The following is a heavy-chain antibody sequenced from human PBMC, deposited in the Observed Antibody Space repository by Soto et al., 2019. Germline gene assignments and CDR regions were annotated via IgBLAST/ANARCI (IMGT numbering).Heavy chain of an antibody. D-gene: IGHD2-2*01. Sequence: GGSLRLSRTASGFTFSSYAMNWVRQAPGKGLEWVSGISGSGGTTYYADSVKGRFTISRDNSKNTVYLQMNSLRAEDTAVYFCTKALYCSRTSCYSGGDTFHVWGPGTMVTVSS. CDR3: TKALYCSRTSCYSGGDTFHV. J-gene: IGHJ3*01. CDR2: ISGSGGTT. V-gene: IGHV3-23*01. CDR1: GFTFSSYA.